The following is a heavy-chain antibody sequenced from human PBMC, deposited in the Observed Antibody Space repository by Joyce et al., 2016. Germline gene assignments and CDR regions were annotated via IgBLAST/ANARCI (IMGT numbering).Heavy chain of an antibody. CDR2: IYYSGTT. D-gene: IGHD5-18*01. J-gene: IGHJ6*03. Sequence: QMQLQESGPGLVKPSETLSLTCTVSGGSISSSRYYWGWIRQPPGKGLEWIGSIYYSGTTYYKPSLESRVTVSVDTSKNQFSRKVTSVTAADTAVYYCARSAYTYGPINYYYYMDVWGKGTTVTVSS. V-gene: IGHV4-39*01. CDR3: ARSAYTYGPINYYYYMDV. CDR1: GGSISSSRYY.